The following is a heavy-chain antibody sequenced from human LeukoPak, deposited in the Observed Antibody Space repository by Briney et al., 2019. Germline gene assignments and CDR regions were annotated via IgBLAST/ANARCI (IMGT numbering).Heavy chain of an antibody. D-gene: IGHD5-12*01. J-gene: IGHJ4*02. CDR3: ARGRWLRLIDY. V-gene: IGHV4-34*01. Sequence: SETLSLTCAVYGGSFGGYCWSWIRPPPGKGIERIGETNHSGSTNYNPSLKSRVTISVDTSKNQFSLKLSSVTAADTAVYYCARGRWLRLIDYWGQGTLVTVSS. CDR1: GGSFGGYC. CDR2: TNHSGST.